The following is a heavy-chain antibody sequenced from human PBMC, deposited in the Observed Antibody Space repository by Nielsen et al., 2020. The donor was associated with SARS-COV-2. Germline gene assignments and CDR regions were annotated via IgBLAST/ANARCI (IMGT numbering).Heavy chain of an antibody. CDR3: ARARGAYGDYYYYYYTDV. J-gene: IGHJ6*03. Sequence: QTLSLTCAISGDSVSSSSAAWNWLRQSPSRGLEWLGRTYYRSKWYNDYAVSVKSRITINPDTSKNQFSLHLNSVTPEDTAVYYCARARGAYGDYYYYYYTDVWGKGTTVTVSS. D-gene: IGHD4-17*01. V-gene: IGHV6-1*01. CDR1: GDSVSSSSAA. CDR2: TYYRSKWYN.